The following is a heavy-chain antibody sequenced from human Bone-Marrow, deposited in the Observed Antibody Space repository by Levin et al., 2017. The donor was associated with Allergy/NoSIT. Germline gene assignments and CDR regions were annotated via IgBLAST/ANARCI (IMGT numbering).Heavy chain of an antibody. CDR1: GFTFTSYS. D-gene: IGHD4-17*01. CDR2: IRYDGNDR. V-gene: IGHV3-30*12. Sequence: QAGGSLRLSCAASGFTFTSYSFHWVRQAPGKGLEWVSNIRYDGNDRSYSDSVKGRFTISRDNSQNTVYLEMNNLRTEDTAVYYCARDTLPFNYEDYGGGFDPWGQGTLVAVSS. J-gene: IGHJ5*02. CDR3: ARDTLPFNYEDYGGGFDP.